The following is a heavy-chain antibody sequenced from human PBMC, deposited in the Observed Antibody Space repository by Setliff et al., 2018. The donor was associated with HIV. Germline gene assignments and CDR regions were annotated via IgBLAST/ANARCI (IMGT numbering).Heavy chain of an antibody. CDR3: ARHGTWNSQRFHFDY. Sequence: SETLSLTCTVSGDGISSWQWSWIRQPPGKGLEWIGSIYSTDTTNHNPSLESRVTISVDKSKNQFSLKLNSVTAADTAVYYCARHGTWNSQRFHFDYWGQGTPVTVSS. CDR1: GDGISSWQ. CDR2: IYSTDTT. J-gene: IGHJ4*02. D-gene: IGHD1-7*01. V-gene: IGHV4-4*09.